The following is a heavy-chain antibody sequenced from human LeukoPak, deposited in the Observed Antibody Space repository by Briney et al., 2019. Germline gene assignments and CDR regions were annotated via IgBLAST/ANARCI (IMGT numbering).Heavy chain of an antibody. Sequence: PSQTLSLTCTVSGGSISSGGYYWSWIRQPPGKGLEWIGYIYHSGSTYYNPSLKSRVTISVYRSKNQFSLKLSSVTAADTAVYYCARDLAWNSGGGWFDPWGQGTLVTVSS. J-gene: IGHJ5*02. V-gene: IGHV4-30-2*01. CDR1: GGSISSGGYY. CDR2: IYHSGST. D-gene: IGHD1-7*01. CDR3: ARDLAWNSGGGWFDP.